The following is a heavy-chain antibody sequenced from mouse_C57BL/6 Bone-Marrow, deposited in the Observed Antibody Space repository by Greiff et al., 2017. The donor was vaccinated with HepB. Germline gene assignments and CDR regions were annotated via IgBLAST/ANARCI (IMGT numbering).Heavy chain of an antibody. CDR1: GYTFTSYW. CDR3: AQVGMVTTDY. D-gene: IGHD2-2*01. V-gene: IGHV1-59*01. Sequence: VQLQQPGAELVRPGTSVKLSCKASGYTFTSYWMHWVKQRPGQGLEWIGVIDPSDSYTNYNQKFKGKATLTVDTSSSTAYMQLSSLTSEDSAVYYCAQVGMVTTDYWGQGTTLTVSS. J-gene: IGHJ2*01. CDR2: IDPSDSYT.